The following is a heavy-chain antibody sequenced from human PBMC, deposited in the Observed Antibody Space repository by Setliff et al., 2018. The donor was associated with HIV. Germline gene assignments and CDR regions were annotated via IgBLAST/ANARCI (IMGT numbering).Heavy chain of an antibody. CDR3: SRGIPRGTVFGVVEYFDY. V-gene: IGHV1-69*13. D-gene: IGHD3-3*01. CDR2: IHPIFGTT. J-gene: IGHJ4*02. Sequence: SVKVSCKASGGTFSSYITAWVRQAPGQGLEWMGGIHPIFGTTNYARDFMGRVQITADESTNTAYMELSSLRSDDSAIYYCSRGIPRGTVFGVVEYFDYWGQGTPVTVSS. CDR1: GGTFSSYI.